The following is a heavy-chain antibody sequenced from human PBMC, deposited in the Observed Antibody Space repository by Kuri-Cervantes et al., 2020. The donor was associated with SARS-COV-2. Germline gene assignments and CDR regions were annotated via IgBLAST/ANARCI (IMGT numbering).Heavy chain of an antibody. J-gene: IGHJ4*02. Sequence: GESLKIFCEASGFIFSDYAIDWVRQAPGKGLEWVAIISYDGRNTKFADSVRGRFTVSRDNYKNVVYLQMNSLRIEDTAEYFCARAPWRAAISGWKRPFDYWGQGTLVTVSS. V-gene: IGHV3-30*14. CDR2: ISYDGRNT. D-gene: IGHD6-19*01. CDR1: GFIFSDYA. CDR3: ARAPWRAAISGWKRPFDY.